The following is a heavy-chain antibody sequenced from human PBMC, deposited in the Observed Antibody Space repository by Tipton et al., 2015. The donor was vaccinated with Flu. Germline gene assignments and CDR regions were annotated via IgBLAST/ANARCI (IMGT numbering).Heavy chain of an antibody. CDR2: INPSGGST. CDR1: GYTFTSYY. J-gene: IGHJ3*02. CDR3: AREDRFSVAADAFDI. V-gene: IGHV1-46*01. Sequence: QSGAEVKKPGASVKVSCKASGYTFTSYYMHWVRQAPGQGLEWMGIINPSGGSTSYAQKFQGRVTMTRDTSTSTVYMELSSLRSEDTAVYYCAREDRFSVAADAFDIWGQGTMVTVSS. D-gene: IGHD6-25*01.